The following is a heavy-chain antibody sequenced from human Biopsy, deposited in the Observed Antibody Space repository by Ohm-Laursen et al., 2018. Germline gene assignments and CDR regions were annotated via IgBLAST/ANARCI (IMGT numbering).Heavy chain of an antibody. Sequence: SETLSLTCTVSGGSISSGGSYWSWIRQRPGKGLERIVHIFNSANTYYNPSLKNLITISGDTSKNQFSLKLNSVIAADTAVYYFARGDYFDSNGYFWFDPWGQGTLVTVSS. D-gene: IGHD3-22*01. CDR3: ARGDYFDSNGYFWFDP. CDR2: IFNSANT. CDR1: GGSISSGGSY. J-gene: IGHJ5*02. V-gene: IGHV4-31*01.